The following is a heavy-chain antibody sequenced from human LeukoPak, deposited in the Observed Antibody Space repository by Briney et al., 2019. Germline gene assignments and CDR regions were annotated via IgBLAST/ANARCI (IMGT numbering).Heavy chain of an antibody. CDR3: TRRGRYSNYVFHD. CDR2: INHSGST. J-gene: IGHJ4*02. D-gene: IGHD4-11*01. CDR1: GGSFSGYY. Sequence: PSETLSLTCAVYGGSFSGYYWSWIRQPPGKGLEWIGEINHSGSTNYNPSLKSRVTISVDTSKNQFSLKLSSVTAADTAVYYCTRRGRYSNYVFHDWGQGTLVTVSS. V-gene: IGHV4-34*01.